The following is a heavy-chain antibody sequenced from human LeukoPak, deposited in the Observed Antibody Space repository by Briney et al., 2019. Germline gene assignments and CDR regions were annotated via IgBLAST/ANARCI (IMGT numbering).Heavy chain of an antibody. D-gene: IGHD2-21*02. CDR1: GYTFTAYY. CDR2: INPNSGGT. Sequence: ASVKVSCKASGYTFTAYYMHWVRQAPGQGLEWMGWINPNSGGTNYAQKFQGRVTMTRDTSISTAYMELSRLRSDDTAVYYCARGGHIVVVTAIDAFDIWGQGTMVTVSS. J-gene: IGHJ3*02. V-gene: IGHV1-2*02. CDR3: ARGGHIVVVTAIDAFDI.